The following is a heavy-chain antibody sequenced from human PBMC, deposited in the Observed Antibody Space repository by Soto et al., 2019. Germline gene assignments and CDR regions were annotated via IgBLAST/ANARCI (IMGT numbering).Heavy chain of an antibody. J-gene: IGHJ5*02. CDR3: VKDLLQNTVNTSGS. V-gene: IGHV3-30*18. Sequence: QVQLVESGGGVVQPGRSLRLSCAASGFTFDSYGMHWVRQAPGKGLEWVAVISSDVNIKYYAANVKGRFSINRDNCNNILDLQTISLRVEYTAVCYCVKDLLQNTVNTSGSWGQGTLVTVSS. CDR1: GFTFDSYG. D-gene: IGHD4-17*01. CDR2: ISSDVNIK.